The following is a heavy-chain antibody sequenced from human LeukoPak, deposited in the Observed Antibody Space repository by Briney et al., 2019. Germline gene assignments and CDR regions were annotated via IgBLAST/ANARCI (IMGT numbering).Heavy chain of an antibody. J-gene: IGHJ3*01. Sequence: GGSLRLSCTGSGFTFRSYAISWVRQAPGKGVEWVSAISGSGGSKDYAESVKGRFNISRDNSQNTVYAQMNSLRAEDTAVYDCAKDHWDSSGYWDRDAFDEWSQGTMVTVSS. CDR1: GFTFRSYA. V-gene: IGHV3-23*01. D-gene: IGHD3-22*01. CDR3: AKDHWDSSGYWDRDAFDE. CDR2: ISGSGGSK.